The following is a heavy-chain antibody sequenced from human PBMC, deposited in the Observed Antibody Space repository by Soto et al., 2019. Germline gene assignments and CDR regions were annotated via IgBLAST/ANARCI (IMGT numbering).Heavy chain of an antibody. CDR1: GFTFSSYS. CDR2: IDSSSSII. CDR3: ARDGLTGSSSGWSGGDY. D-gene: IGHD6-19*01. J-gene: IGHJ4*02. V-gene: IGHV3-48*01. Sequence: EVQLVESGGGLVQPGGSLRLSCAASGFTFSSYSLNWVRQAPGEGLEWVSYIDSSSSIIYYADSVKGRFTISRDNAKNSLYLQMNSLRAEDTAVYYWARDGLTGSSSGWSGGDYWGQGTLVAVSS.